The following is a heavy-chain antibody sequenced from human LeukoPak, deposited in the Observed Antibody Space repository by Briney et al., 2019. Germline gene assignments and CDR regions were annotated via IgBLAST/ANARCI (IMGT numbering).Heavy chain of an antibody. V-gene: IGHV1-18*04. CDR3: ARDRAYSSGYYFDY. CDR1: GYTFTGYY. CDR2: ISAYNGNT. D-gene: IGHD3-22*01. J-gene: IGHJ4*02. Sequence: ASVKVSCKASGYTFTGYYMHWVRQAPGQGLEWMGWISAYNGNTNYAQKLQGRVTMTTDTSTSTAYMELRSLRSDDTAVYYCARDRAYSSGYYFDYWGQGTLVTVSS.